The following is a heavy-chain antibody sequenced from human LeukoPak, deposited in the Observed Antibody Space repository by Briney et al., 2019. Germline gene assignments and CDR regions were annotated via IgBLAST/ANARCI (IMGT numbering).Heavy chain of an antibody. V-gene: IGHV3-7*01. J-gene: IGHJ4*02. CDR3: ARAVAAPDYYFDY. D-gene: IGHD6-19*01. CDR2: IRQDGNEK. Sequence: GGSLRLSCAPSGFTFSNYCMSWVRQAPGKGLEWVANIRQDGNEKYYVDSVKGRFTISRDNAKNSLYLQMNSLRAEDTAVYYCARAVAAPDYYFDYWGQGALVTVSS. CDR1: GFTFSNYC.